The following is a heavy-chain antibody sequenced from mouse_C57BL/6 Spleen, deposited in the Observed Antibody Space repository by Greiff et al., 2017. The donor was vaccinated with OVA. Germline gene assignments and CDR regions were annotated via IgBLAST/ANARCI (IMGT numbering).Heavy chain of an antibody. CDR2: ISSGSSTI. CDR1: GFTFSDYG. Sequence: EVHLVESGGGLVKPGGSLKLSCAASGFTFSDYGMHWVRQAPEKGLEWVAYISSGSSTIYYADTVKGRFTISRDNAKNTLFLQMTSLRSEDTAMYYCARGHYYGSSYIDYWGQGTTLTVSS. V-gene: IGHV5-17*01. D-gene: IGHD1-1*01. J-gene: IGHJ2*01. CDR3: ARGHYYGSSYIDY.